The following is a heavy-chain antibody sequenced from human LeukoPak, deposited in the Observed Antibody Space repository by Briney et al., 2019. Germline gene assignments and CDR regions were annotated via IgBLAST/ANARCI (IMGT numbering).Heavy chain of an antibody. V-gene: IGHV1-8*03. CDR3: ARGRVNEGLWFGSRRYNWFDP. D-gene: IGHD3-10*01. J-gene: IGHJ5*02. CDR1: GYTFTSYY. CDR2: MNPNSGNT. Sequence: GASVKVSCKASGYTFTSYYMHWVRQAPGQGLEWMGWMNPNSGNTGYAQKFQGRVTITRNTSISTAYMELSSLRSEDTAVYYCARGRVNEGLWFGSRRYNWFDPWGQGTLVTVSS.